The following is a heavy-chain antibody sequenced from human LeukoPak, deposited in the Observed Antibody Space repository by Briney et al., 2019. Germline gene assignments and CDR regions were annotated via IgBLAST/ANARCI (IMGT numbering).Heavy chain of an antibody. CDR1: GFTFSSYA. CDR3: AKAAYGDCVNWFDP. Sequence: PGRSLRLSCAASGFTFSSYAMHWVRQAPGKGLEWVAVISYDGSNKYYADSVKGRFTISRDNSKNTLYLQMNSLRAEDTALYYCAKAAYGDCVNWFDPWGQGILVIVSS. D-gene: IGHD4-17*01. V-gene: IGHV3-30-3*01. CDR2: ISYDGSNK. J-gene: IGHJ5*02.